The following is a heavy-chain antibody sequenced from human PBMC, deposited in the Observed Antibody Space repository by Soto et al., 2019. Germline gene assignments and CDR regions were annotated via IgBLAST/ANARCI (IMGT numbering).Heavy chain of an antibody. CDR1: GFTFDDYA. CDR3: AKDIVATATYYYYYGMDV. CDR2: ISWNSGSI. J-gene: IGHJ6*02. Sequence: PGGSMRLSCAASGFTFDDYAMHWVWQAPGKGLEWVSGISWNSGSIGYADSVKGRFTISRDNAKNSLYLQMNSLRAEDTALYYCAKDIVATATYYYYYGMDVWGQGTTVTVSS. D-gene: IGHD5-12*01. V-gene: IGHV3-9*01.